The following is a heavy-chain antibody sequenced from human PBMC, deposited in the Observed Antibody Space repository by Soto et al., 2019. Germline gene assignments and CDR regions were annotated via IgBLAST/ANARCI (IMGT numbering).Heavy chain of an antibody. Sequence: QLHLVQSGAVVKKPGASVTVSCSASGYPVTAYYMHWVRQAPGRGLEWMGGINPATGAAKYTQTFQGRVTMTRDTSTSTVFIELSGPTSEDTAVFYCARGGGVGVAGSAAFDMWGQGTLVTVSS. CDR2: INPATGAA. CDR3: ARGGGVGVAGSAAFDM. CDR1: GYPVTAYY. V-gene: IGHV1-2*02. D-gene: IGHD3-3*01. J-gene: IGHJ3*02.